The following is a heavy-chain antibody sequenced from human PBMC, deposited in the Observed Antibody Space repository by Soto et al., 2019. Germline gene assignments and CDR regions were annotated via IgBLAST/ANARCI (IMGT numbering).Heavy chain of an antibody. V-gene: IGHV3-23*01. J-gene: IGHJ4*02. Sequence: PGGSLRLSCAASGFTFSSYAMSWVRQAPGKGLEWVSAISGSGGSTYYADSVKGRFTISRDNSKNTLYLQMDSLRAEDTAVYYCAKDRDFWKGLTKDYWGQGTLVTVSS. CDR3: AKDRDFWKGLTKDY. CDR1: GFTFSSYA. D-gene: IGHD3-3*01. CDR2: ISGSGGST.